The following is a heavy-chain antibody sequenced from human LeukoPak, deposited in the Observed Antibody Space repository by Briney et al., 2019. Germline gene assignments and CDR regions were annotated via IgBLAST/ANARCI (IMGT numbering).Heavy chain of an antibody. CDR2: IYYSGST. J-gene: IGHJ4*02. V-gene: IGHV4-61*01. Sequence: KTLQTLSLTCTVSGVSVSNSYYWTWMRQPPGQGLGWIGNIYYSGSTKYNPPLKSRVTISVDTSKNQFSLKLSSVTAADTAVYYCARSQRGYSYGEEYWGQGTLVTVSS. D-gene: IGHD5-18*01. CDR1: GVSVSNSYY. CDR3: ARSQRGYSYGEEY.